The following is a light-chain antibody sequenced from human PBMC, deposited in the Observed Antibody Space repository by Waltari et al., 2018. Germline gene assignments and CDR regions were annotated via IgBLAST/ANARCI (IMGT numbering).Light chain of an antibody. Sequence: SYELTQPPSVSVSPGQTASIPCSGDKLGDKYACWYQQKPGQSPVLVIYQDSKRPSGIPGRFSGSNSGNTATLTISGTQAMDEADYYCQAWDSSVVFGGGTKLTVL. CDR3: QAWDSSVV. J-gene: IGLJ2*01. CDR2: QDS. CDR1: KLGDKY. V-gene: IGLV3-1*01.